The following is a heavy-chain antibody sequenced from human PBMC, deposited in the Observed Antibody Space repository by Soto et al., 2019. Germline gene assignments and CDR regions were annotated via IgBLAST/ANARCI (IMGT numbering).Heavy chain of an antibody. J-gene: IGHJ4*02. Sequence: ASVKVSCKASGYTFTSYTISWVRQAPGQGLEWMGWISAYNGNTDYAQKLQGRVTMTTDTSTSTAYMELRSLRSDDTAVYYCARDWGRGQFLTNKDYWGQGTLVTVSS. CDR2: ISAYNGNT. V-gene: IGHV1-18*01. CDR1: GYTFTSYT. D-gene: IGHD3-9*01. CDR3: ARDWGRGQFLTNKDY.